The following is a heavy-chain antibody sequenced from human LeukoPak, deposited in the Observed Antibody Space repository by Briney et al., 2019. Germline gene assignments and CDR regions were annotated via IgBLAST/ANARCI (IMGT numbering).Heavy chain of an antibody. D-gene: IGHD2/OR15-2a*01. CDR2: INQSGGS. CDR3: ARVAYSFSINDWSRIGLGAYPTKYYYYMDV. V-gene: IGHV4-34*01. J-gene: IGHJ6*03. Sequence: SETLSLTCAVYGGSFSDYSWTWIRQPPGRGLEWIGEINQSGGSKHNPSLMNRVIMSVDTSKNQISLKVNSVTAADTAVYYCARVAYSFSINDWSRIGLGAYPTKYYYYMDVWGKGTTVTVSS. CDR1: GGSFSDYS.